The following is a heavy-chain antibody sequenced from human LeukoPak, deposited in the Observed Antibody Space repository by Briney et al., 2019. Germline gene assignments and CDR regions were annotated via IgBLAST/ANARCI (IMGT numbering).Heavy chain of an antibody. J-gene: IGHJ4*03. V-gene: IGHV3-21*01. CDR1: GYTCSSYR. CDR2: ISSSSSYI. D-gene: IGHD1-26*01. Sequence: GGSLRLSCAASGYTCSSYRMNWVRQAPGKGLEWVSSISSSSSYIYYADSVKGRFTISRDNAKNSLYLQMNSLRAEDTAVYYCASFRTYSGSYYVFDYLGPGTLVNVSS. CDR3: ASFRTYSGSYYVFDY.